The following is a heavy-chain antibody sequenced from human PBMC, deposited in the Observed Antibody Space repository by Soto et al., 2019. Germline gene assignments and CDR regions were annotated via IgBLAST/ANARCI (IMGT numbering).Heavy chain of an antibody. CDR2: ISAYNGNT. V-gene: IGHV1-18*01. CDR1: GYTFTSYG. CDR3: ARSGPPPWYYWVAATGRCWFDP. Sequence: QVQLVQSGAEVKKPGASVKVSCKASGYTFTSYGISWVRQAPGQGLEWMGWISAYNGNTNYAQKLQGRGTMTTDTCKSTAYMEQERQRTGDTTVYDWARSGPPPWYYWVAATGRCWFDPWGQGTLVTVSS. D-gene: IGHD2-15*01. J-gene: IGHJ5*02.